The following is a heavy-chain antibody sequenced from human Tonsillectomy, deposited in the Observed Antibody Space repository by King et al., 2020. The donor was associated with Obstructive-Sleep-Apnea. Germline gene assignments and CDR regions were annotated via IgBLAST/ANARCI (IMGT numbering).Heavy chain of an antibody. D-gene: IGHD5-18*01. CDR1: GFSLSTIGVG. J-gene: IGHJ4*02. V-gene: IGHV2-5*01. Sequence: TLKESGPTLVKPTQTLTLTCTFSGFSLSTIGVGMGWIRQPPGKALEWLALIYWNDDKRYSPSLKRRLTITKDTSKNQVVLTMTNMDPVDTATYYCAHRLELWSVFDYWGQGTLVTVSS. CDR3: AHRLELWSVFDY. CDR2: IYWNDDK.